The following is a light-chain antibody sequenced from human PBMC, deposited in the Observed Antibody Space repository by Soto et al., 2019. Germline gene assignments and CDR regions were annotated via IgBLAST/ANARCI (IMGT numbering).Light chain of an antibody. CDR3: QQRRSWQVT. Sequence: NVLTQSPATLSLSPGEGATLSCRASQSINTYLAWYQQKPGQAPRLLIYDASKRATGIPARVSGSGSGTKFTLTISSLEPEDFEVYYCQQRRSWQVTFGQGTRLEI. J-gene: IGKJ5*01. CDR1: QSINTY. CDR2: DAS. V-gene: IGKV3D-11*02.